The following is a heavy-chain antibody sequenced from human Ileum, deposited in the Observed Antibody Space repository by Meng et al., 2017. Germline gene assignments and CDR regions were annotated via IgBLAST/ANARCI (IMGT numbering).Heavy chain of an antibody. D-gene: IGHD1-1*01. CDR1: GFSFTDQW. Sequence: QQAECGGGLAQPVGCLRLSCTASGFSFTDQWSTWVRQGPGKGPVWVSRIDPDGSDPTYADSVKGRFSISRDNAKNTVYLQMNSLRAEDSALYYCTNDRLNHWGQGALVTVSS. V-gene: IGHV3-74*03. CDR3: TNDRLNH. CDR2: IDPDGSDP. J-gene: IGHJ1*01.